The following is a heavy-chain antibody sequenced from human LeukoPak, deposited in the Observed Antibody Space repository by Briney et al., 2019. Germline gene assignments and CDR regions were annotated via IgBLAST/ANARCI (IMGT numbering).Heavy chain of an antibody. D-gene: IGHD3-3*01. Sequence: PSETLSLTCAVSGGSVSSTNWWTWFRQPPGKGLEWIGEVHLDGRTNYNPSLTGRLTMSVDLYENHISLKLTSVTAADAAVYYCARAGGFYRPLDYSGQGTLVTVSS. J-gene: IGHJ4*02. CDR1: GGSVSSTNW. CDR2: VHLDGRT. V-gene: IGHV4-4*02. CDR3: ARAGGFYRPLDY.